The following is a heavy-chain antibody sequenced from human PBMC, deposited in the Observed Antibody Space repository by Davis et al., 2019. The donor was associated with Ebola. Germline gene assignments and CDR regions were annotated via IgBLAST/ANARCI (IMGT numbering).Heavy chain of an antibody. J-gene: IGHJ5*02. D-gene: IGHD3-22*01. CDR3: ARDRDYYDTSAYHPRGWFDL. V-gene: IGHV3-7*01. CDR1: GFTFSDHW. Sequence: GESLKISCAASGFTFSDHWMNWVRQAPGKGLEWVAIIKTNGSSKYYVESVKGRFTISRDNAKNSLYLQMNSLRAEDTAVYFCARDRDYYDTSAYHPRGWFDLWGQGTLVTVSS. CDR2: IKTNGSSK.